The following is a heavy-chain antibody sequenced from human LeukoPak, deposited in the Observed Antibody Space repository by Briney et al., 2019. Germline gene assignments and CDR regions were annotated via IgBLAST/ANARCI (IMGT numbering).Heavy chain of an antibody. J-gene: IGHJ4*02. Sequence: GGSLRLSCAASGFTFSNAWMSWVRQAPGKGLEWVGRIKSKTDGGTTDYAAPVKGRFTISRDDSNNTLYLQMNSLKTEDTAVYYCTTGDGWLLPLDYWGQGTLVTVSS. D-gene: IGHD3-22*01. CDR3: TTGDGWLLPLDY. CDR2: IKSKTDGGTT. CDR1: GFTFSNAW. V-gene: IGHV3-15*01.